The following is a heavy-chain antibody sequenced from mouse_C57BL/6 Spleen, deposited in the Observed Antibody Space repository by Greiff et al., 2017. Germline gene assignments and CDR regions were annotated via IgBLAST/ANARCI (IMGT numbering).Heavy chain of an antibody. J-gene: IGHJ3*01. CDR2: INPNNGGT. V-gene: IGHV1-22*01. Sequence: VQLKESGPELVKPGASVKMSCKASGYTFTDYNMHWVKQSHGKSLEWIGYINPNNGGTSYNQKFKGKATLTVNKSSSTAYMELRSLTSEDSAVYYCARQGYGSSYWFAYWGQGTLVTVSA. CDR1: GYTFTDYN. D-gene: IGHD1-1*01. CDR3: ARQGYGSSYWFAY.